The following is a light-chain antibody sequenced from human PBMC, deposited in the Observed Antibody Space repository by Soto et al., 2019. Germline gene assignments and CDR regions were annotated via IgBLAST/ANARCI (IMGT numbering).Light chain of an antibody. CDR2: AAS. V-gene: IGKV3-20*01. CDR1: QGLGTN. Sequence: EIVLTQSPATLSLSPGEGATLSCRASQGLGTNLAWYQQKPGQAPRLLIYAASTRATGVPGRFSGSGSGTDFTLTISRLEPEDFAVYYCQQYGSSPKTFGQGTKVDIK. J-gene: IGKJ1*01. CDR3: QQYGSSPKT.